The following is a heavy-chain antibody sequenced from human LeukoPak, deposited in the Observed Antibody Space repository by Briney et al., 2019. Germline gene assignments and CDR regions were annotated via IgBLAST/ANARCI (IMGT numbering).Heavy chain of an antibody. Sequence: GGSLRLSCAASGFTFSSKWMSWARQAPGKGLEWVGNIQPDGSEGYSVDSVKGRFTISRDNAKNSLYLQMNSLRAEDTAVYYCAKENRVPRQWPLGYWGQGTLVTVSS. V-gene: IGHV3-7*03. CDR3: AKENRVPRQWPLGY. CDR1: GFTFSSKW. J-gene: IGHJ4*02. CDR2: IQPDGSEG. D-gene: IGHD6-19*01.